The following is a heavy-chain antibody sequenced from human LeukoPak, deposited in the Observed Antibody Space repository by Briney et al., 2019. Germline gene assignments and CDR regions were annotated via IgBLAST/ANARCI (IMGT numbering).Heavy chain of an antibody. D-gene: IGHD3-16*02. CDR2: ISRNSGGT. CDR3: ARADLSPTYDYVWGSYRYGYFDY. V-gene: IGHV1-2*02. Sequence: ASVKVSCKASGYTFTGYYMHWVRQAPGQGLEWMGWISRNSGGTNYAQKFQGRVTMTRDTSISTVYMELRRLRSDDTAVYYCARADLSPTYDYVWGSYRYGYFDYWGQGTLVTVSS. CDR1: GYTFTGYY. J-gene: IGHJ4*02.